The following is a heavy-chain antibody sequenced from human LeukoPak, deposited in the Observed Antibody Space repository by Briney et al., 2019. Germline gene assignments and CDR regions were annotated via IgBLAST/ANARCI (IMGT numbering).Heavy chain of an antibody. CDR2: VNLQGST. V-gene: IGHV4-4*02. Sequence: SGTLSLTCGVSGGSITNTNYWTWVRQPPGKGLEWVGEVNLQGSTNYNPSLMGRVAISVDTSENHISLQLTSVTAADTAVYYCAREGGPYRPLDYSGQGTLVTVSS. CDR1: GGSITNTNY. J-gene: IGHJ4*02. CDR3: AREGGPYRPLDY.